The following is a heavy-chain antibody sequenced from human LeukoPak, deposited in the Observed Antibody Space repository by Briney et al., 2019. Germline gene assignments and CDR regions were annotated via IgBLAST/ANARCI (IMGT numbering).Heavy chain of an antibody. V-gene: IGHV4-61*02. CDR2: IYTSGST. Sequence: SETLSLTCTVSGGSISSGSYYWRWIRQPAGKGLEWIERIYTSGSTNYNPSLKSQFTISVDTSKNQFSLKLSSVTAADTAVYYCARVSGEWFGELLQNWFDPWGQGTLVTVSS. CDR3: ARVSGEWFGELLQNWFDP. CDR1: GGSISSGSYY. D-gene: IGHD3-10*01. J-gene: IGHJ5*02.